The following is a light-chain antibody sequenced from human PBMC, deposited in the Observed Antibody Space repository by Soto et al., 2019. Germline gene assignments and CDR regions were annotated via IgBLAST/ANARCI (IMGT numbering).Light chain of an antibody. V-gene: IGKV3-11*01. CDR1: QSVSNS. CDR3: HQRYNWPRVT. CDR2: DVS. Sequence: DIRLTQSPSTLSLSPGERVTLSCRAIQSVSNSLAWYQQKPGQPPRLLIYDVSNRATGIPARFSGSGSGTDFTLTITSLEPEDFAVYFCHQRYNWPRVTFGQGTRLEI. J-gene: IGKJ5*01.